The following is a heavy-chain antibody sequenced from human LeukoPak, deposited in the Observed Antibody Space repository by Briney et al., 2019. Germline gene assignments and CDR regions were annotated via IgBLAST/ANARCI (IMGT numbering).Heavy chain of an antibody. CDR1: GGSISSSSYY. CDR2: IYYSGST. D-gene: IGHD6-19*01. J-gene: IGHJ4*02. Sequence: SETLSLTCTVSGGSISSSSYYWGWIRQPPGKGLEWIGSIYYSGSTYYNPSLKSRVTISVDTSKNQFSLKLSSVTAADTAVYYCARLRRGIAVAGSRFDYWGQGTLVTVSS. CDR3: ARLRRGIAVAGSRFDY. V-gene: IGHV4-39*07.